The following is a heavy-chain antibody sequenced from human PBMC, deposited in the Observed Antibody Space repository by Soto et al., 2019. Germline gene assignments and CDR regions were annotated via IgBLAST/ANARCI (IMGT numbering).Heavy chain of an antibody. Sequence: SETLSLTCTVSGGSISSYYWSWIRQPAGKGLEWIGRIYTSGSTNYNPSLKSRVTMSVDTSKNQFSLKLSSVTATDTAVYYCARGPDHRYCSSTSCHYPGGNWFDPWGQGTLVTVSS. CDR1: GGSISSYY. J-gene: IGHJ5*02. V-gene: IGHV4-4*07. CDR3: ARGPDHRYCSSTSCHYPGGNWFDP. D-gene: IGHD2-2*01. CDR2: IYTSGST.